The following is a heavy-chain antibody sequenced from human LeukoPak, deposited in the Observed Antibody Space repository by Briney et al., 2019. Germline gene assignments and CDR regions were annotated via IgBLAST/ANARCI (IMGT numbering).Heavy chain of an antibody. V-gene: IGHV1-8*01. CDR1: GYTFTSYD. Sequence: ASVKVSCKASGYTFTSYDFNWVRQATGKGLEWMGWMNPNTGNTGYAQKFQGRVTMTRNTSISTAYMELNSLRSEDTAVYYCARGYTAASAYAFDIWGQGTMVTVSS. CDR3: ARGYTAASAYAFDI. J-gene: IGHJ3*02. D-gene: IGHD6-13*01. CDR2: MNPNTGNT.